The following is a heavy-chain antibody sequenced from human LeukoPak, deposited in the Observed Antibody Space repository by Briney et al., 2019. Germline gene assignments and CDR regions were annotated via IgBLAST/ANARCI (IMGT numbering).Heavy chain of an antibody. V-gene: IGHV4-61*02. J-gene: IGHJ6*02. CDR3: ASDIVGATWRYYYYGMDV. Sequence: PSETLSLTCTVSGGSISSSSYYWSWIRQPAGKGLEWIGRIYTSGSTNYNPSLKSRVTISVDTSKNQFSLKLSSVTAADTAVYYCASDIVGATWRYYYYGMDVWGQGTTVTVSS. CDR1: GGSISSSSYY. D-gene: IGHD1-26*01. CDR2: IYTSGST.